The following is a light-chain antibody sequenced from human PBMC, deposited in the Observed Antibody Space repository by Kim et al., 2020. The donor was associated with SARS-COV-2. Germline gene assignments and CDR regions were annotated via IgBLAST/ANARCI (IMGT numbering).Light chain of an antibody. CDR2: DAS. J-gene: IGKJ5*01. Sequence: DIQMTQSPSSLSASVGDRVTITCRASHGIRKYLDWLQQKPGKAPTSLIYDASNLQAGVPSRFSGSGSGTDFTLTISSLQPEDFATYYCKQYDGYPISFGPGTRLAIK. CDR1: HGIRKY. V-gene: IGKV1-16*01. CDR3: KQYDGYPIS.